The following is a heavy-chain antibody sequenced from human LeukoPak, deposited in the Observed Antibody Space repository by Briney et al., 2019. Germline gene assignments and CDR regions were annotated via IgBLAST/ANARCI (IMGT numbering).Heavy chain of an antibody. D-gene: IGHD1-26*01. Sequence: GGSLRLPCAASGFTFSIYGMSWVRQAPGKGLEWVSAIRTGGDSTYYADSVKGRFTISRDNSKNTLYLQMNSLRAEDTAVYYCAKPRPGGATEPFDSWGQGTLVTVSS. CDR3: AKPRPGGATEPFDS. CDR2: IRTGGDST. V-gene: IGHV3-23*01. J-gene: IGHJ4*02. CDR1: GFTFSIYG.